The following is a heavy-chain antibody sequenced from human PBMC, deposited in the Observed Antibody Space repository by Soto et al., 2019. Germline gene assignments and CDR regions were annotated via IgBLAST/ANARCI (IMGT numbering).Heavy chain of an antibody. J-gene: IGHJ4*02. CDR1: GGSISYY. CDR2: IYTSGST. D-gene: IGHD3-3*01. CDR3: ARGIVDFWSGRHYFDY. Sequence: SETLSLTCTVSGGSISYYWSWIRQPAGKGLEWIGRIYTSGSTNYNPSLKSRVTMSIDTSKNQFSLKLASVTAADTAVYFCARGIVDFWSGRHYFDYWGQGTLVTVSS. V-gene: IGHV4-4*07.